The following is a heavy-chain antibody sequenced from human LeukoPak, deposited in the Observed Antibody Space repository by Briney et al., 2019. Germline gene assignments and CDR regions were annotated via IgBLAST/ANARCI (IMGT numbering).Heavy chain of an antibody. J-gene: IGHJ6*02. Sequence: ASVQVSCKASGYTFPRYAMHWVRQAPGQRLEWMGWINDGNGNTKYSQKFQGRVTITRDTSASTAYMELSSLRSEDTAVYYCAREPLDFWSGYYYYGMDVWGQGTTVTVSS. V-gene: IGHV1-3*01. CDR1: GYTFPRYA. CDR2: INDGNGNT. CDR3: AREPLDFWSGYYYYGMDV. D-gene: IGHD3-3*01.